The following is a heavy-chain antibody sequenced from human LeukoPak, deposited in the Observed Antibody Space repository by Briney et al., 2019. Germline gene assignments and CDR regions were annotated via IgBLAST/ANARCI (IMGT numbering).Heavy chain of an antibody. CDR1: GYTFTSYY. V-gene: IGHV1-46*01. J-gene: IGHJ1*01. CDR2: INPSGGST. CDR3: ARTPDFWSGYYPGAEYFQH. D-gene: IGHD3-3*01. Sequence: ASVKVSCTASGYTFTSYYMHWVRQAPGQGLEWMGIINPSGGSTSYAQKFQGRVTMTRDTSTSTVYMELSSLRSEDTAVYYCARTPDFWSGYYPGAEYFQHWGQGTLVTVSS.